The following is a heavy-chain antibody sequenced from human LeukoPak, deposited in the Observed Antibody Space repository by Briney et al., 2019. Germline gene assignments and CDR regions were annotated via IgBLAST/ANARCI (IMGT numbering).Heavy chain of an antibody. D-gene: IGHD3-10*01. CDR1: GFTFSSYA. CDR2: ISGGGGST. V-gene: IGHV3-23*01. Sequence: GGSLRLSCVASGFTFSSYAMNWVRQAPGKGLEWVSAISGGGGSTYYADAVKGRFTISRDNSRNTLYLQMNRLRAEDTGLYYCAKVAYYYGSGSYYKSPLDYWGQGTLVTVSS. CDR3: AKVAYYYGSGSYYKSPLDY. J-gene: IGHJ4*02.